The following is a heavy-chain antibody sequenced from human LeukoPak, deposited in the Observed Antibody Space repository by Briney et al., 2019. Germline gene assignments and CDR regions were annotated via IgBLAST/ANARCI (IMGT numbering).Heavy chain of an antibody. V-gene: IGHV1-69*05. J-gene: IGHJ4*02. CDR3: ASAILDGYNDMYFDY. CDR2: IIPIFGTA. CDR1: GGTFNSYA. D-gene: IGHD5-24*01. Sequence: SVKVFCKASGGTFNSYAISWVPQAPGQGLEWIGRIIPIFGTANYAQKFQGRVTITTDESTSTAYMELSSQRSEDTAVYYCASAILDGYNDMYFDYWGEGTLVTVFS.